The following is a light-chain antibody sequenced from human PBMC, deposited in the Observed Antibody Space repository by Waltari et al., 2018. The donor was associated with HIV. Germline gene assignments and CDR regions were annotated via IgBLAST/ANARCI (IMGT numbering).Light chain of an antibody. CDR3: QQYDTYPWT. CDR2: KAS. Sequence: DIPMTQSPSTLSASIGDRVSITCRASQTISNYLAWYQQRPGKAPNVRIYKASDLKSGVPSRFSGSGSGTEFTLIISSLQPDDFATYYCQQYDTYPWTFGQGTRVEIK. CDR1: QTISNY. V-gene: IGKV1-5*03. J-gene: IGKJ1*01.